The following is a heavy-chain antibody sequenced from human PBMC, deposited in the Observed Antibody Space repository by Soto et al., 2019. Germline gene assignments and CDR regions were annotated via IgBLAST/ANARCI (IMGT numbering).Heavy chain of an antibody. D-gene: IGHD2-2*01. CDR3: ARRRTEYLPVDY. CDR1: GGSISSSSYY. V-gene: IGHV4-39*01. J-gene: IGHJ4*02. CDR2: IYYSGST. Sequence: SETLSLTCTVSGGSISSSSYYWGWIRQPPGKGLEWIGSIYYSGSTYYNPSLKSRVTISVDTSKNQFSLKLSSVTAADTAVYYCARRRTEYLPVDYWGQGTLVTVSS.